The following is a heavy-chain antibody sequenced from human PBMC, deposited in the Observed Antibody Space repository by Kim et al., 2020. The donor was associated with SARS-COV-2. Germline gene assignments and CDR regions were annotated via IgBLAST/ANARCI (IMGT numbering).Heavy chain of an antibody. V-gene: IGHV4-59*01. CDR2: IYYSGST. CDR1: GGSISSYY. Sequence: SETLSLTCTVSGGSISSYYWSWIRQPPGKGLEWIGYIYYSGSTNYNPSLKSRVTISVDASKNQFSLKLSSVTAADTAVYYCARVRNDFWSGYYLGIYMDVWGKGTTVTVSS. CDR3: ARVRNDFWSGYYLGIYMDV. D-gene: IGHD3-3*01. J-gene: IGHJ6*03.